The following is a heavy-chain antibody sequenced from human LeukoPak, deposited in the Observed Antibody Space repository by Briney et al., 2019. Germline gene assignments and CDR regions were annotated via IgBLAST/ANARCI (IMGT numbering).Heavy chain of an antibody. V-gene: IGHV4-31*03. CDR2: IYYSGNT. CDR3: ARGCSNTNCDTPGDDY. J-gene: IGHJ4*02. D-gene: IGHD2-2*02. CDR1: GGSISSAGYH. Sequence: SETLSLTCTVSGGSISSAGYHWSWIRQHPGKGLEWIGYIYYSGNTYYNSSLKSRVTISVDTSKNQFSLKLNSVTAADTAVYYCARGCSNTNCDTPGDDYWGQGTLVTVSS.